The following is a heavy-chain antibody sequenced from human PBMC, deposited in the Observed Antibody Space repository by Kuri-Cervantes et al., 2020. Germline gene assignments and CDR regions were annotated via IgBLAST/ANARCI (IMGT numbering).Heavy chain of an antibody. CDR2: IYYSGST. J-gene: IGHJ5*02. Sequence: SETLSLTCTVSGGSISSSSYYWGWIRQPPGKGLEWIGSIYYSGSTYYNPSLKSRVTISVDTSKNQFSLKLSSVTAADTAVYYCARGGAAAGRNWFDPWGQGTLVTVSS. D-gene: IGHD6-13*01. CDR3: ARGGAAAGRNWFDP. V-gene: IGHV4-39*01. CDR1: GGSISSSSYY.